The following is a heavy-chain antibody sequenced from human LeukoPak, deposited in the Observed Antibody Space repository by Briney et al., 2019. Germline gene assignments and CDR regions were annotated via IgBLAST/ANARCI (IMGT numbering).Heavy chain of an antibody. J-gene: IGHJ4*02. D-gene: IGHD3-10*01. V-gene: IGHV4-59*01. Sequence: PSETLSLTCTVSGGSISSYYWSWIRQPPGKGLEWIGYIYYSGSTNYNPSLKSRVTISVDTSKNQFSLKLNSVTAADTAVYYCAGTDYYGSGSYYGFDYWGQGTLVTVSS. CDR1: GGSISSYY. CDR2: IYYSGST. CDR3: AGTDYYGSGSYYGFDY.